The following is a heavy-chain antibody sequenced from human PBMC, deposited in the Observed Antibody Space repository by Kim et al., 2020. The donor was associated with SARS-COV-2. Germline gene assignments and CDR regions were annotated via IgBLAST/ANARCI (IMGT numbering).Heavy chain of an antibody. CDR2: TT. D-gene: IGHD1-26*01. V-gene: IGHV3-15*01. Sequence: TTDYAAPVKGRFTISRDDSKNTLYLQMNSLKTEDTAVYYCTTAVIVGASDYWGQGTLVTVSS. J-gene: IGHJ4*02. CDR3: TTAVIVGASDY.